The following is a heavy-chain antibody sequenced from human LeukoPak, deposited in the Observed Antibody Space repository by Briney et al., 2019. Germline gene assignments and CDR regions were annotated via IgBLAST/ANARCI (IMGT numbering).Heavy chain of an antibody. D-gene: IGHD1-26*01. J-gene: IGHJ4*02. CDR1: GGSINSGY. CDR3: AGGHYPLEY. Sequence: WETLSLTCSVSGGSINSGYWSWIRQPPGKGLEWIGLLYPSGSTNYNPSLKSRVTISVDTSRTQFSLKLSSMTAADTAVYYCAGGHYPLEYWGQGTLVTVSS. V-gene: IGHV4-59*01. CDR2: LYPSGST.